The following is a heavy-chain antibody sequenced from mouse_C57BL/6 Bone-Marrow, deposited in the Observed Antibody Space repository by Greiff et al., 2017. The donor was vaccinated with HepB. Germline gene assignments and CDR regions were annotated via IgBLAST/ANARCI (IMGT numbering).Heavy chain of an antibody. CDR3: ARQGWLLPYFDY. D-gene: IGHD2-3*01. J-gene: IGHJ2*01. V-gene: IGHV5-12*01. Sequence: EVQVVESGGGLVQPGGSLKLSCAASGFTFSDYYMYWVRQTPEKRLEWVAYISNGGGSTYYPDTVKGRFTISRDNAKNTLYLQMSRLKSEDTAMYYCARQGWLLPYFDYWGQGTTLTVSS. CDR1: GFTFSDYY. CDR2: ISNGGGST.